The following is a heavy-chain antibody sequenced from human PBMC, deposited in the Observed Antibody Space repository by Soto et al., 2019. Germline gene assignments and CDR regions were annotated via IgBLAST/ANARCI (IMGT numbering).Heavy chain of an antibody. CDR1: GYIFKNSV. CDR2: INAGNGNT. V-gene: IGHV1-3*01. D-gene: IGHD3-22*01. CDR3: AKDYYDSSGYYPPALLFDY. Sequence: ACGYIFKNSVMDWSRKEHGQRLEWMGWINAGNGNTKYSQKFQGRVTITRDTSASTAYMELSSLRSEDTAVYYCAKDYYDSSGYYPPALLFDYWGQGTLVTVSS. J-gene: IGHJ4*02.